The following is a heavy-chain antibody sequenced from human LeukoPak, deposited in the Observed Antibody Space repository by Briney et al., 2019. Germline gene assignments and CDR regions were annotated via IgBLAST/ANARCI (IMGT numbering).Heavy chain of an antibody. CDR2: INHSGST. V-gene: IGHV4-34*01. CDR3: ARYGTTVTTHAFDI. Sequence: SETLSLTCAVYGGSFSGYYWSWIRQPPGKGLEWIGEINHSGSTNYNPSLKSRVTISVDTSKNQFSLKLSSVTAADTAVYYCARYGTTVTTHAFDIWGQGTMVTVSS. D-gene: IGHD4-17*01. J-gene: IGHJ3*02. CDR1: GGSFSGYY.